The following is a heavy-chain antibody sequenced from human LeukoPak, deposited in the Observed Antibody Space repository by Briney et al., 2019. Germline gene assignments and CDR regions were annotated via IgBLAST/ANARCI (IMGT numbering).Heavy chain of an antibody. CDR3: AKDRRIAAAGNGYFDY. Sequence: GGSLRLSCAASGFTYSSYGMQWVRQAPGKVLEWVAFIRYDGSNKYYADSVKGRFTISRDNSKNTLYLQMNSLRAEDTAVYYCAKDRRIAAAGNGYFDYWGQGTLVTVSS. CDR2: IRYDGSNK. D-gene: IGHD6-13*01. J-gene: IGHJ4*02. V-gene: IGHV3-30*02. CDR1: GFTYSSYG.